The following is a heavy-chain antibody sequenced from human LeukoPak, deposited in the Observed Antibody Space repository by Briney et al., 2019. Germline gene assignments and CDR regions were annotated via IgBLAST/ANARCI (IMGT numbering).Heavy chain of an antibody. D-gene: IGHD5-18*01. J-gene: IGHJ3*02. CDR1: GGSISSYY. CDR3: ARDSVDTAMVDAFDI. Sequence: SETLSLTCAVYGGSISSYYWSWIRQPPGKGLEWIGYIYYSGSTNYNPSLKSRVTISVDTSKNQFSLKLSSVTAADTAVYYCARDSVDTAMVDAFDIWGQGTMVTVSS. V-gene: IGHV4-59*01. CDR2: IYYSGST.